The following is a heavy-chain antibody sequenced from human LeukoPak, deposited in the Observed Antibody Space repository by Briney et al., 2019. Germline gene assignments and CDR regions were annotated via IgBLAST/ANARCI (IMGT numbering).Heavy chain of an antibody. V-gene: IGHV3-48*03. CDR3: AREREPNYYPRRDGYNFGY. CDR1: GFTFSSYE. J-gene: IGHJ4*02. Sequence: GGSLRLSCAASGFTFSSYEMNWVRQAPGKGLEWVSYISSSGSTIYYADSVKGRFTISRDNAKNSLYLQMNSLRAEDTAVYYCAREREPNYYPRRDGYNFGYWGQGTLVTVSS. D-gene: IGHD5-24*01. CDR2: ISSSGSTI.